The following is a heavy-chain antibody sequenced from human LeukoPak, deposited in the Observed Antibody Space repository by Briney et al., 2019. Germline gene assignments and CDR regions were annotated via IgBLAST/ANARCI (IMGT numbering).Heavy chain of an antibody. CDR2: ISSSGIYI. CDR1: GFTFSSYS. CDR3: ARDPHSSGYD. V-gene: IGHV3-21*01. Sequence: GGSLRLSCAASGFTFSSYSMNWVRQAPGKGLEWVSYISSSGIYIYYADSVKGRFTISRDNAKKSLYLQMNSLRAEDTTVYYCARDPHSSGYDWGQGTLVTVSS. D-gene: IGHD3-22*01. J-gene: IGHJ4*02.